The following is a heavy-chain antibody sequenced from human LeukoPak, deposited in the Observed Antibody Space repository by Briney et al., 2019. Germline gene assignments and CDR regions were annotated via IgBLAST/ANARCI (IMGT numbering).Heavy chain of an antibody. Sequence: GGPLRLSCEASGFTLNDYYMSWIRQAPGKGLEWIAYISSDGSDTDYADSVRGRFTFSRDNAKKSLYLQMNNLRAEDTAVYYCARRYYYFDYWGQGTQVTVSS. V-gene: IGHV3-11*04. CDR1: GFTLNDYY. J-gene: IGHJ4*02. D-gene: IGHD3-9*01. CDR2: ISSDGSDT. CDR3: ARRYYYFDY.